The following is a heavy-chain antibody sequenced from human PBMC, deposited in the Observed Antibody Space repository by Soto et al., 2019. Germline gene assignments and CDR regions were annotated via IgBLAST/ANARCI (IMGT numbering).Heavy chain of an antibody. CDR1: GGSFSGYY. CDR2: INHSGST. D-gene: IGHD6-13*01. J-gene: IGHJ5*02. CDR3: ARDRIPIAAAGTSWFDP. V-gene: IGHV4-34*01. Sequence: SETLSLTCAVYGGSFSGYYWSWIRQPPGKGLEWMGEINHSGSTNYNPSLKSRVTISVDTSKNQFSLKLSSVTAADTAVYYCARDRIPIAAAGTSWFDPWGQGTLVTVSS.